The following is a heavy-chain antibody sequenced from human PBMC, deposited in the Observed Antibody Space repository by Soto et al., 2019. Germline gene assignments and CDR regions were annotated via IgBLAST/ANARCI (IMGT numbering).Heavy chain of an antibody. V-gene: IGHV1-3*01. CDR2: INAGNGNT. J-gene: IGHJ6*02. Sequence: ASVKVSCKASGYTFTSYAMHWVRQAPGQRLEWMGWINAGNGNTKYSQKFQGRVTITRDTSAITAYMELSSLRSEDTVVYYCAIDPSYYGMDVWGQGTTVTVSS. CDR1: GYTFTSYA. CDR3: AIDPSYYGMDV.